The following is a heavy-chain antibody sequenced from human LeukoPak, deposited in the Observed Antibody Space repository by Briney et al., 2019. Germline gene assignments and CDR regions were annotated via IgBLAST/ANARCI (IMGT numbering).Heavy chain of an antibody. CDR1: GGSISSYY. Sequence: PSETLSLTCTVSGGSISSYYWSWIRQPPGKGLEWIGYIYYSGSTNYNPSLKSRVTISVDTSKNQFSLDLNSVTAADTAVYYCARSDYGDYENDYWGQGILVTVSS. CDR2: IYYSGST. V-gene: IGHV4-59*08. CDR3: ARSDYGDYENDY. J-gene: IGHJ4*02. D-gene: IGHD4-17*01.